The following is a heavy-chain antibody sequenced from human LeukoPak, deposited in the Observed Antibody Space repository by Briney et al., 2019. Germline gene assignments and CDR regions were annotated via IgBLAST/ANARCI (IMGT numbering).Heavy chain of an antibody. CDR2: IYSGGST. Sequence: GGSLRLSCAASGFTVSSNYMSWVRQAPGKGLEWVSVIYSGGSTYYADSVKGRFTISRDNSKNTLYLQMSSLRAEDTAVYYCATHPGITGTTSDYWGQGTLVAVSS. V-gene: IGHV3-53*01. J-gene: IGHJ4*02. D-gene: IGHD1-20*01. CDR3: ATHPGITGTTSDY. CDR1: GFTVSSNY.